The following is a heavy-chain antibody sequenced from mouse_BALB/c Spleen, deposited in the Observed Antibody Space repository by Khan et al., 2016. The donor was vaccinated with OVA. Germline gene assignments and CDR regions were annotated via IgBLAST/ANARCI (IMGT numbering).Heavy chain of an antibody. D-gene: IGHD2-2*01. CDR2: IDPFSGGT. J-gene: IGHJ3*01. CDR3: TRHGYVAWFSY. V-gene: IGHV1S135*01. CDR1: GYSFTSYY. Sequence: VQLQQSGPELMKPGASVKISCKAPGYSFTSYYIHWVMQSHGTSLEWIGYIDPFSGGTTYNQKFKGKATLTVDKSSSTAYTHLTNLTSEDSAVYYCTRHGYVAWFSYWGQGTLVTVSA.